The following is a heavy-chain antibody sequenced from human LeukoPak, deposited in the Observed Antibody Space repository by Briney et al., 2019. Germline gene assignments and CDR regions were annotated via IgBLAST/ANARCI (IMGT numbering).Heavy chain of an antibody. D-gene: IGHD6-13*01. CDR3: ARRIAAADYFDY. CDR2: IYYSGST. V-gene: IGHV4-59*08. CDR1: GGSISSYY. Sequence: PSETLSLTCTVSGGSISSYYWSWIRQPPGKGLEWIGYIYYSGSTNYNPSLKSRVTISVDTSKNQFSLKLSSVTAADTAVYYCARRIAAADYFDYWGQGTLVTVSS. J-gene: IGHJ4*02.